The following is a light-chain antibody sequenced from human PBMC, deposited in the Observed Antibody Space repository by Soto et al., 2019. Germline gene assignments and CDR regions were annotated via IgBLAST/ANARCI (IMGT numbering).Light chain of an antibody. CDR2: AAS. CDR1: QSISSY. V-gene: IGKV1-39*01. Sequence: DIPMTQSPSSLSASVGDRVTITCRASQSISSYLNWYQQKPGKAPKLLIYAASSLQTGVPSRFSGSGSGTDFTLTISSLQPEDFVSYYCQQTYRTPPAFGQGTKLEIK. J-gene: IGKJ2*01. CDR3: QQTYRTPPA.